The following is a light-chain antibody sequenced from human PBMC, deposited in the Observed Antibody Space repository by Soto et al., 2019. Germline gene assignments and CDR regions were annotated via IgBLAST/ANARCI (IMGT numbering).Light chain of an antibody. CDR1: SSNIGNNY. Sequence: QSVLTQSPSVSVAPGQKVTISCSGSSSNIGNNYVSWYQQLPGTAPKLLIYDNNKRPSGIPDRFSGSKSGTSGTLDITGLQTGDEADYYCATWDGSLPGEVFGGGTQLTAL. CDR3: ATWDGSLPGEV. V-gene: IGLV1-51*01. CDR2: DNN. J-gene: IGLJ7*02.